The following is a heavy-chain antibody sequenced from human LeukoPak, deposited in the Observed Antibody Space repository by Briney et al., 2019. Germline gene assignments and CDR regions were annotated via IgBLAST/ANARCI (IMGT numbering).Heavy chain of an antibody. Sequence: ASVKVSFKASGFTFTTSAMQWVRQARGQRLEWIGWIVVGSGNTNYAQKFQEGVTITRDMSTSTAYMELSSLRSEDTAVYYCAAAYRYFYDRGGYFDYWGQGTLVTVSS. J-gene: IGHJ4*02. CDR2: IVVGSGNT. CDR3: AAAYRYFYDRGGYFDY. D-gene: IGHD3-22*01. V-gene: IGHV1-58*02. CDR1: GFTFTTSA.